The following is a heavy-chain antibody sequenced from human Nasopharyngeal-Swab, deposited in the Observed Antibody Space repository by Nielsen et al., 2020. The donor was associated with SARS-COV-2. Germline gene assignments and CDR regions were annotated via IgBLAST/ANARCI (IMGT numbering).Heavy chain of an antibody. Sequence: VCQAPGKGLEWVSVIYYDGDITYYADSVKGRFTTSRDNSKNTVHLQMNSLRADDTAIYYCAKNRDSVAGTPDDAFDIWGQGTMVTVSS. D-gene: IGHD6-19*01. CDR3: AKNRDSVAGTPDDAFDI. V-gene: IGHV3-23*03. CDR2: IYYDGDIT. J-gene: IGHJ3*02.